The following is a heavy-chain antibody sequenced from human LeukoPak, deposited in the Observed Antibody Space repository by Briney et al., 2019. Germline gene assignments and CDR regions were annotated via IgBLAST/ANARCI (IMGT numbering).Heavy chain of an antibody. D-gene: IGHD3-3*01. Sequence: KPSETLSLTCAVYGGSFSGYYWSWIRQPPGKGLEWIGEINHSGSTNYNPPLKSRVTISVDTSKNQFSLKLSSVTAADTAVYYCARGDFWSGYYIEYYFDYWGQGTLVTVSS. CDR2: INHSGST. J-gene: IGHJ4*02. V-gene: IGHV4-34*01. CDR3: ARGDFWSGYYIEYYFDY. CDR1: GGSFSGYY.